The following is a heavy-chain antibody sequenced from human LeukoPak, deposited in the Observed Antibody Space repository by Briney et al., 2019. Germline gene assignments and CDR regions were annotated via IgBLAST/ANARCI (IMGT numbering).Heavy chain of an antibody. CDR3: ARVRPYSSSSVHWFDP. D-gene: IGHD6-6*01. CDR2: IYYSGST. J-gene: IGHJ5*02. CDR1: GGSISSSSYY. V-gene: IGHV4-39*07. Sequence: PSETLSLTCTVSGGSISSSSYYWGWIRQPPGKGLEWIGSIYYSGSTYYNPSLKSRVTISIDTSKNQFSLKLSSVTAADTAVYYCARVRPYSSSSVHWFDPWGQGTLVTVSS.